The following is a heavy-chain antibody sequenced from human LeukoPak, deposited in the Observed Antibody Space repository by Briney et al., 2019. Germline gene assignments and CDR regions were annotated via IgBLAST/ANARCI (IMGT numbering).Heavy chain of an antibody. J-gene: IGHJ4*02. CDR3: ARDLATRQRTGLYDS. V-gene: IGHV3-66*01. Sequence: GSLRLSCAASGISVSSNYMSWVRQAPGKGLPWVSVIYVDGSTYYADSVKGRITISRDNSRNTLYLQMNSLRAEDTAVYYCARDLATRQRTGLYDSWGQGALVTVSS. D-gene: IGHD3-16*02. CDR2: IYVDGST. CDR1: GISVSSNY.